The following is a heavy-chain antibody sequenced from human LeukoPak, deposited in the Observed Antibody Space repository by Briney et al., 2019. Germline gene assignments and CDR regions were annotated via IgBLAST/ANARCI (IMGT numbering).Heavy chain of an antibody. CDR3: ARNINSGHDPSYEYYYMDV. CDR2: ISGYNGKT. Sequence: ASVKVSCKASEYTFTGYYIHWVRQAPGQRFEWMGWISGYNGKTDYSQKFRGRVTMTTDTSTSTAYLEVRSLRSDDTAVYYCARNINSGHDPSYEYYYMDVWGKGTTVTVSS. V-gene: IGHV1-18*04. CDR1: EYTFTGYY. D-gene: IGHD5-12*01. J-gene: IGHJ6*03.